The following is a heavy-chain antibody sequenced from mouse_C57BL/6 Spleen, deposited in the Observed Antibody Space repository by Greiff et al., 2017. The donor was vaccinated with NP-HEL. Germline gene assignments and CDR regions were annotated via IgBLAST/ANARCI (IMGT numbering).Heavy chain of an antibody. Sequence: VQLQQPGAELVKPGASVKLSCKASGYTFNSYWMHWVKQRPGQGLEWIGMIHPNSGSTNYNEKFKSKATLTVDKSSSTAYMQLSSLTSEDSAVYYCARSGYYGSSLYFDYWGQGTTLTVSS. CDR3: ARSGYYGSSLYFDY. CDR1: GYTFNSYW. V-gene: IGHV1-64*01. J-gene: IGHJ2*01. CDR2: IHPNSGST. D-gene: IGHD1-1*01.